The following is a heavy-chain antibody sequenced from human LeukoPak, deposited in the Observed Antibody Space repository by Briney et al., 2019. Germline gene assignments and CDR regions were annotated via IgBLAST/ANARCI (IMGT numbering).Heavy chain of an antibody. Sequence: GGSXXXGSXXXSWIRQPPGTGLEWIGYIYYSGSTNYNPSLKSRVTISVDTSKNQFSLKLSSVTAADTAVYYCARVNGVYYFDYWGQGTLVTVSS. J-gene: IGHJ4*02. CDR3: ARVNGVYYFDY. D-gene: IGHD2-8*01. CDR2: IYYSGST. CDR1: GGSXXXGSXX. V-gene: IGHV4-61*01.